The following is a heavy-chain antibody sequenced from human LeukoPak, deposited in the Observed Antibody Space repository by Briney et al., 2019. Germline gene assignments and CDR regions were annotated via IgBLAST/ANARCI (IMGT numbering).Heavy chain of an antibody. D-gene: IGHD3-22*01. CDR3: ARGSPPKRNYDSRGYYSYYFDY. CDR1: GYTFTGYY. Sequence: VATVKVSCKASGYTFTGYYMHWVRQAPGQGLEWMGWINPDSGGTNYAQKFQGRVTMTRDTSISTVYMELSRLRSDDTAVYYCARGSPPKRNYDSRGYYSYYFDYWGQGTLVTVSS. V-gene: IGHV1-2*02. J-gene: IGHJ4*02. CDR2: INPDSGGT.